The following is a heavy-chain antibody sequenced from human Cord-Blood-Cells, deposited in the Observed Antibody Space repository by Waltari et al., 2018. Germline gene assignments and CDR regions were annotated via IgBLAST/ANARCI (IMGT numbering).Heavy chain of an antibody. CDR2: IYYSGST. D-gene: IGHD6-13*01. Sequence: QLQLQESGPGLVKPSETLSLTCTVSGGSIGSSSYYWGWIRQPPGKGLDGIGSIYYSGSTYHHPALKSRVTMSVNTSKIQFSRTLSSVTAADTAVYYCARESGGPAAGSDAFDIWGQGTMVTVSS. V-gene: IGHV4-39*02. CDR3: ARESGGPAAGSDAFDI. J-gene: IGHJ3*02. CDR1: GGSIGSSSYY.